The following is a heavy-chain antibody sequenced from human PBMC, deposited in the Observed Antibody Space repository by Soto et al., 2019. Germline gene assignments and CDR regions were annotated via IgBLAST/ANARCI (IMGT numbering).Heavy chain of an antibody. Sequence: GGSLRLSCAASGFMFSDYAMDWVRQAPGKGLEWVSYFSRTDNTVQYADSVKGRFIISRDNSKNTLFLQMNSLRAEDTAVYFCSKWSGFGDAWGQGTLVTVSS. CDR1: GFMFSDYA. V-gene: IGHV3-48*03. CDR2: FSRTDNTV. D-gene: IGHD3-10*01. CDR3: SKWSGFGDA. J-gene: IGHJ5*02.